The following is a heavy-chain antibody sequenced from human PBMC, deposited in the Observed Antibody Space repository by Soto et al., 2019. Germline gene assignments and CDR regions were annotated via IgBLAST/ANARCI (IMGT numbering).Heavy chain of an antibody. CDR2: INHSGST. CDR1: GGTFCGYY. Sequence: PSETLSLTCAVYGGTFCGYYWSWIRQPPGKGLEWIGEINHSGSTNYNPSLKSRVTISVDRSKNQFSLKLSSVTAADTAVYYCARVPDRWGQGTLVTVSS. J-gene: IGHJ5*02. CDR3: ARVPDR. V-gene: IGHV4-34*01. D-gene: IGHD2-2*01.